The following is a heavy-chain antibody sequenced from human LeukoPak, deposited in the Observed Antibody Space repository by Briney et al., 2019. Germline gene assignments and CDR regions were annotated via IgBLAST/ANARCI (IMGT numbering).Heavy chain of an antibody. Sequence: GGSLRLSCAASGFTFSNAWMSWVRQAPGKGLEWVGRIKSKTDGGTTDYAAPVKGGFTISRDDSKNTLYLQMNSLKTEDTAVYYCTTGYYDFWSGYYPTFDYWGQGTLVTVSS. CDR1: GFTFSNAW. V-gene: IGHV3-15*01. CDR2: IKSKTDGGTT. CDR3: TTGYYDFWSGYYPTFDY. D-gene: IGHD3-3*01. J-gene: IGHJ4*02.